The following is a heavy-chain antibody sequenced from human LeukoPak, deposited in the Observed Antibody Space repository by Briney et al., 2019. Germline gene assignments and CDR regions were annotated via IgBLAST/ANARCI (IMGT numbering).Heavy chain of an antibody. V-gene: IGHV1-8*01. CDR2: MNPNSGST. Sequence: ASVKVSFKASGYTFTSYDINWVRQATGQGREWVGWMNPNSGSTGYAHKLQGRVTITRNTSISTAYMELSSMRSEDTAVYYCARLGITMVRGVPLLYYYYYYMDVWGKGTTVTISS. D-gene: IGHD3-10*01. CDR1: GYTFTSYD. J-gene: IGHJ6*03. CDR3: ARLGITMVRGVPLLYYYYYYMDV.